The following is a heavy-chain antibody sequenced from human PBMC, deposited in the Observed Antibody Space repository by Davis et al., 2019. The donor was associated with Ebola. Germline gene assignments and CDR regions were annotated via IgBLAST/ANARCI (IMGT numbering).Heavy chain of an antibody. J-gene: IGHJ4*02. CDR3: AKATTGNAPSFDH. V-gene: IGHV3-23*01. Sequence: GESLKIPCAASGFSFNNFCISWVRQSPGKGLEWVSTFGGLDGGPNYGDPVRGRFTNSRDNSRNTVYLQMNSLSADDTATYYCAKATTGNAPSFDHWGQGVLVTVSS. D-gene: IGHD2-8*02. CDR2: FGGLDGGP. CDR1: GFSFNNFC.